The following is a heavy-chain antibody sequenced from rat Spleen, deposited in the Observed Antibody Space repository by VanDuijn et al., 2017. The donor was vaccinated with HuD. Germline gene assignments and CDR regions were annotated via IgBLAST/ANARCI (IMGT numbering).Heavy chain of an antibody. CDR3: AREGLYGNYVLDY. CDR2: VSSGGTT. CDR1: GFSLTNNG. Sequence: QVQLKESGPGLVQPSQTLSLTCTVSGFSLTNNGVSWVRQPPGKGLEWIAAVSSGGTTSYNSALKSRLSISRDTSKSQVFLKMNSLQTEDTATYYCAREGLYGNYVLDYWGQGVMVTVSS. D-gene: IGHD1-10*01. J-gene: IGHJ2*01. V-gene: IGHV2S12*01.